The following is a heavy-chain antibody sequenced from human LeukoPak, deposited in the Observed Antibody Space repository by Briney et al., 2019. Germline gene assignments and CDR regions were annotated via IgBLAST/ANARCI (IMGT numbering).Heavy chain of an antibody. Sequence: GGSLRLSCAASGFTFSTYGIHWVRQAPGKGLEWVAFIRYDGINKDYADSVKDRFTISRDNSKSTLYLQMDSLRVEDTAVYSCAKDLSRIGSGWDHWGQGTLVSVSS. CDR1: GFTFSTYG. J-gene: IGHJ4*02. CDR2: IRYDGINK. V-gene: IGHV3-30*02. D-gene: IGHD6-25*01. CDR3: AKDLSRIGSGWDH.